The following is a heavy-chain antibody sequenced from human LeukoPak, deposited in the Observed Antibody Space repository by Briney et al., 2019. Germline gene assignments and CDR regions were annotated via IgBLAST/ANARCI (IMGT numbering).Heavy chain of an antibody. D-gene: IGHD3-22*01. CDR1: GFTFSSYD. CDR2: FYYTGST. J-gene: IGHJ3*02. V-gene: IGHV4-39*02. Sequence: GSLRLSCAASGFTFSSYDMSWVRQSPGKGLEWIGTFYYTGSTYYNPSLKSRITISVDTSKNHFSLKLSSVTAADTAVYYCARANYYDSSGYYYNAFDIWGQGTMVTVSS. CDR3: ARANYYDSSGYYYNAFDI.